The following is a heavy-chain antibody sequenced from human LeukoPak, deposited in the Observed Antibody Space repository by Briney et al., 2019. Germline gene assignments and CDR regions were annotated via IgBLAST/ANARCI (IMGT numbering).Heavy chain of an antibody. Sequence: PSETLSLTCTVSGGSISSSTYYWAWIRQPPGKGLEWIGTIYYSGSTYFNPSLQSRVTISVDTSKNQFSLKLSSVTAADTAVYYCARDVWSASFTYYYLYMDVWGKGTTVTVSS. V-gene: IGHV4-39*07. J-gene: IGHJ6*03. CDR2: IYYSGST. CDR1: GGSISSSTYY. CDR3: ARDVWSASFTYYYLYMDV. D-gene: IGHD3-16*01.